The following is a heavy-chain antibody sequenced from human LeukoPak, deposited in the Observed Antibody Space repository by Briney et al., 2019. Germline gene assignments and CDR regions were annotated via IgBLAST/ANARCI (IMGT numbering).Heavy chain of an antibody. J-gene: IGHJ5*02. CDR3: AKVPAATVTLRPYNWFDP. CDR2: IRGSGGST. Sequence: PGGSLRPSCAASGFTFSSYAMSWVRQAPGKGLEWVSAIRGSGGSTYYADSVKGRFTISRDNSKNTLYLQMNSLRAEDTAVYYCAKVPAATVTLRPYNWFDPWGQGTLVTVSS. D-gene: IGHD4-11*01. V-gene: IGHV3-23*01. CDR1: GFTFSSYA.